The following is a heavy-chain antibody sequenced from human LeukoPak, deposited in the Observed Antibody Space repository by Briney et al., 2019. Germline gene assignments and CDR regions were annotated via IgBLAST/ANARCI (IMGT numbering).Heavy chain of an antibody. D-gene: IGHD2-15*01. CDR2: INPNSGGT. CDR1: GYTFTDYH. V-gene: IGHV1-2*02. Sequence: ASVEVSCKASGYTFTDYHMHWVRQAPGQGLEWMGWINPNSGGTNYAQKFQGRVTMTRDTSISTAYMELSRLRSDDTAVYYCARDGSSFGPPGAWGQGTLVTVSS. CDR3: ARDGSSFGPPGA. J-gene: IGHJ4*02.